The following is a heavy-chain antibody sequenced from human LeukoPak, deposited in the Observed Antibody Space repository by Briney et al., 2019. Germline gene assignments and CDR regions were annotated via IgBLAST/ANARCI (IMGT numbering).Heavy chain of an antibody. J-gene: IGHJ4*02. CDR1: GFTFSRYA. CDR3: AKKTRDGYNPFDY. V-gene: IGHV3-23*01. Sequence: GGSLRLSCAASGFTFSRYAMSWVRQAPGKGLEWVCGISNSGESPYYADSVEGRFTISRDNSKNTLYLEINSLRAEDTAVYHCAKKTRDGYNPFDYLGQGTLVTVSS. CDR2: ISNSGESP. D-gene: IGHD5-24*01.